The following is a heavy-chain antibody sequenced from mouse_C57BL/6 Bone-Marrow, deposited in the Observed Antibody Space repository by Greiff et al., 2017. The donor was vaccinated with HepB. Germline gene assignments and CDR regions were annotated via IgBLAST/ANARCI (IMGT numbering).Heavy chain of an antibody. J-gene: IGHJ3*01. CDR1: GFTFSSYA. Sequence: EVQVVESGGGLVKPGGSLKLSCAASGFTFSSYAMSWVRQTPEKRLEWVATISDGGSYTYYPDNVKGRFTISRDNAKNNLYLQMSHLKSEDTAMYYCARGGLPWFAYWGQGTLVTVSA. CDR3: ARGGLPWFAY. CDR2: ISDGGSYT. V-gene: IGHV5-4*01. D-gene: IGHD2-4*01.